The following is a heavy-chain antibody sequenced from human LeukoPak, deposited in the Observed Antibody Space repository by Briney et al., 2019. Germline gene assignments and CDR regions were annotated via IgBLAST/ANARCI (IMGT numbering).Heavy chain of an antibody. CDR1: GGSISTFY. J-gene: IGHJ1*01. D-gene: IGHD6-6*01. CDR2: VYYSGST. Sequence: SETLSLTCTVSGGSISTFYWSWIRQPPGKGPEWIGCVYYSGSTNYNPSLKSRVTISVDTSKNQFSLNLNSVTAADTAVYYCARGGAARLHFQNWGQGTLVTVSS. CDR3: ARGGAARLHFQN. V-gene: IGHV4-59*01.